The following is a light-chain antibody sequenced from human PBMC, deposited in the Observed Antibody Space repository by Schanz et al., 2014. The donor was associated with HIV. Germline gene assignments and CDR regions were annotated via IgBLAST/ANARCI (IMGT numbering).Light chain of an antibody. CDR1: SSSIGFNT. CDR2: NSY. J-gene: IGLJ2*01. CDR3: GSWDDSLNGWV. Sequence: QSVLTQPPSASGTPGQRVTISCSGSSSSIGFNTINWYQHLPGTAPKLIMYNSYHRPSGVPDRFSGSSSGTSASLAISGLQSEDEADYYCGSWDDSLNGWVFGGGTKLTVL. V-gene: IGLV1-44*01.